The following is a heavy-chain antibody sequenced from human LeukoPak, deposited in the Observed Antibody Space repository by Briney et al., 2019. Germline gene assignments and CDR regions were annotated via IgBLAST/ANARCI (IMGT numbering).Heavy chain of an antibody. CDR2: INRSGGT. Sequence: SETLSLTCAVYGGSFSGYYWTWIRQPPGKGLEWIGEINRSGGTHYNPSLKSRVTISVDTSKNQFSLKLSSVTAADTAVYYCARGRGIAAAGTRCDYFDYWGQGTLVTVSS. D-gene: IGHD6-13*01. J-gene: IGHJ4*02. CDR3: ARGRGIAAAGTRCDYFDY. CDR1: GGSFSGYY. V-gene: IGHV4-34*01.